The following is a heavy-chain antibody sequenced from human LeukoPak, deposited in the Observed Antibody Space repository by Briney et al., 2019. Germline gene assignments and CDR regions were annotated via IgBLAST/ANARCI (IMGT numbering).Heavy chain of an antibody. CDR2: IYHSGST. Sequence: SETLSLTCAVSGGSISSGGYSWSWIRQPPGTGLEWIGYIYHSGSTYYNPSLKSRVTISVDRSKNQFSLKLSSVTAADTAVYYCASWYYYDSSGYLYDYWGQGTLVTVSS. V-gene: IGHV4-30-2*01. D-gene: IGHD3-22*01. CDR3: ASWYYYDSSGYLYDY. CDR1: GGSISSGGYS. J-gene: IGHJ4*02.